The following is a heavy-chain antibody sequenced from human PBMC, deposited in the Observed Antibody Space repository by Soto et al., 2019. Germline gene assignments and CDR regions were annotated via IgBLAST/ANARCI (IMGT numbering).Heavy chain of an antibody. CDR1: GFPFSSYG. J-gene: IGHJ6*02. Sequence: VQLVESGGGVVQPGRSLRLSCAASGFPFSSYGMHWVRQAPGKGLEWVALIPYDGSKKYYADSVKGRFTISRDNSKKMLYLQMNSLRAEDTAVYYCANTLSTVDYDMDVRGQGTTVIVSS. V-gene: IGHV3-30*18. D-gene: IGHD4-17*01. CDR2: IPYDGSKK. CDR3: ANTLSTVDYDMDV.